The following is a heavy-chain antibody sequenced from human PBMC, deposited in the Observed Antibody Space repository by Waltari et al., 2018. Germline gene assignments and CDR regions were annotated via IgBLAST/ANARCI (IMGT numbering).Heavy chain of an antibody. CDR1: GFPFGIYE. CDR3: ARPSTEYYYYYYYMDV. Sequence: EVQVVESGGGLVQPGGSLILSCGAPGFPFGIYEVNWVRQAPGKGLGWVSYISNSGSTVYYADSVKGRFTISRDNAKNSLYLEMNSLRAEDTAVYYCARPSTEYYYYYYYMDVWGKGTTVTVS. CDR2: ISNSGSTV. J-gene: IGHJ6*03. V-gene: IGHV3-48*03.